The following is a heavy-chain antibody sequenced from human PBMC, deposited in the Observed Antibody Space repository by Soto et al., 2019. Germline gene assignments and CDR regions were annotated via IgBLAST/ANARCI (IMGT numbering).Heavy chain of an antibody. J-gene: IGHJ4*02. CDR3: ARGWGRIFDY. Sequence: QVQLQQWGAGLLKPSETLSLTCAVYGGSFSGYYWSWIRQPPGKGLEWIGEINHSRSTNYNPSLKSRVTISVDTSKNQVSLKLSSVTAADTAVYYCARGWGRIFDYWGQGTLVTVSS. CDR1: GGSFSGYY. D-gene: IGHD7-27*01. V-gene: IGHV4-34*01. CDR2: INHSRST.